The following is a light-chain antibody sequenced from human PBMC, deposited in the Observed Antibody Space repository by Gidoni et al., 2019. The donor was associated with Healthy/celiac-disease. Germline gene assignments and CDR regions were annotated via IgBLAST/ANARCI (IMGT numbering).Light chain of an antibody. Sequence: EIVLTPSPGTLSLSPGERATLSCRASQSVSSSYLAWYQQKPGQAPRLLIYGASSRATGIPDRFSGSGSGKDFTLTISRLEPEDFAVYYCQQYGSSPAYTFGQGTKLEIK. V-gene: IGKV3-20*01. J-gene: IGKJ2*01. CDR3: QQYGSSPAYT. CDR2: GAS. CDR1: QSVSSSY.